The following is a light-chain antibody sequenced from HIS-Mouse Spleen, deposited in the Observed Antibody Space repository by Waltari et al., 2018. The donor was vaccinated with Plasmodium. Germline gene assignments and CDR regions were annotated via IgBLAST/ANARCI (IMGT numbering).Light chain of an antibody. J-gene: IGLJ3*02. CDR1: SLRSNY. CDR2: GKN. V-gene: IGLV3-19*01. Sequence: SSELTQDPAVSVALGQTVRITCQGDSLRSNYASCYQQKPGHAPVLVIYGKNNRPSGIPDRFSGSGSGNTASLTITGAQAEDEADYYCNSRDSSGNHLVFGGGTKLTVL. CDR3: NSRDSSGNHLV.